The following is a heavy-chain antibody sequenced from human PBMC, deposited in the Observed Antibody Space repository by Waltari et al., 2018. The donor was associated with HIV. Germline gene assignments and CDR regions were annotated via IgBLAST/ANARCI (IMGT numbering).Heavy chain of an antibody. D-gene: IGHD4-17*01. CDR3: AAIYDYGDFNWFDP. J-gene: IGHJ5*02. Sequence: QLQLQESGPGLVKPSETLSLTCTVSGGSISSSSYYWGWIRQPPGKGLEWIGSIYYSGSTYYNPSLKSRVTISVDTSKNQFSLKLSSVTAADTAVYYCAAIYDYGDFNWFDPWGQGTLVTVSS. V-gene: IGHV4-39*01. CDR1: GGSISSSSYY. CDR2: IYYSGST.